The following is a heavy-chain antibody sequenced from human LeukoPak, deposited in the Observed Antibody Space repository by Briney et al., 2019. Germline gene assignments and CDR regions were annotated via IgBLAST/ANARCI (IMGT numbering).Heavy chain of an antibody. D-gene: IGHD5-18*01. V-gene: IGHV3-21*01. CDR2: ISSSSSYI. CDR3: ARGRETYNFDY. J-gene: IGHJ4*02. CDR1: GFTFSSYS. Sequence: PGGSLRLACAASGFTFSSYSMNWVRQAPGKGLEWVSSISSSSSYIYYADSVKGRFTISRDNAKNSLYLQMNSLRPEDMATFYCARGRETYNFDYWGQGTLVTVSS.